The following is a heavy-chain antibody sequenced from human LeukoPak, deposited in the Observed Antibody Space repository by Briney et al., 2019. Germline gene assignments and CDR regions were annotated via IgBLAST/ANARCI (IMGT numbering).Heavy chain of an antibody. CDR1: GYTFTGYY. CDR3: VRDGAFDI. J-gene: IGHJ3*02. CDR2: INPNSGDT. V-gene: IGHV1-2*02. Sequence: ASVKVSCKASGYTFTGYYMYWVRLAPGQGLEWMGWINPNSGDTNYAQKFQGRVTMTKDTSINTAYMELSSLRSDDTAVYYCVRDGAFDILGQGTMVTVSS.